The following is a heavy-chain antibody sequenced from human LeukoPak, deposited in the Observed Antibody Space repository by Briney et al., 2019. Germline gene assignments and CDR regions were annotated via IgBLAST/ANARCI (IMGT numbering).Heavy chain of an antibody. Sequence: SETLSLTCTVSGGSISSYYWSWIRQPPGKGLEWIGYIYYSGSTNYNPSLKSRVTISVDTSKNQFSLKLSSVTAADTAVYYCARHYYDSSGYDVFDIWGQGTMVTDSS. J-gene: IGHJ3*02. CDR3: ARHYYDSSGYDVFDI. D-gene: IGHD3-22*01. CDR2: IYYSGST. CDR1: GGSISSYY. V-gene: IGHV4-59*08.